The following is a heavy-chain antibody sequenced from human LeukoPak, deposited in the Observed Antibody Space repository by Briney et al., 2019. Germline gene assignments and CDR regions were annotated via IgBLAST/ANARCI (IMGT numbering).Heavy chain of an antibody. CDR2: ISGSGGST. J-gene: IGHJ4*02. D-gene: IGHD2-2*01. CDR1: GFTFSSYA. Sequence: GGSLRLSCAASGFTFSSYAMSWVRQAPGKGLEWVSAISGSGGSTYYADSVKGRFTISRDNSKNTLYLQMNSLRAEDTAVYYCAKVEPIVVVPAAMEKDEDYWGQGTLVTVSS. CDR3: AKVEPIVVVPAAMEKDEDY. V-gene: IGHV3-23*01.